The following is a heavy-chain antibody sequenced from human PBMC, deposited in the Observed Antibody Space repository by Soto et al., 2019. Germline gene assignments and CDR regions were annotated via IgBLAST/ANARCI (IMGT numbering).Heavy chain of an antibody. Sequence: ASVKVSCKASGYTFTSYYMHWVRQAPGQGVEWMGIINPSGGSTSYAQKFQGRVTMTRDTSTSAVYMELSSLRSEDTAVYYCASAGATNPYYYYGMDVWGQGTTVTVSS. D-gene: IGHD1-26*01. CDR1: GYTFTSYY. V-gene: IGHV1-46*01. J-gene: IGHJ6*02. CDR2: INPSGGST. CDR3: ASAGATNPYYYYGMDV.